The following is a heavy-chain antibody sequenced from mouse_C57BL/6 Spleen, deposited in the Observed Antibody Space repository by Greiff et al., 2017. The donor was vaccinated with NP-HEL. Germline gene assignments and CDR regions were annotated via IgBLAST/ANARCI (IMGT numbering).Heavy chain of an antibody. J-gene: IGHJ4*01. CDR3: ARLRPDYYAMDY. CDR1: GYTFTSYW. CDR2: IDPSDSYT. V-gene: IGHV1-69*01. Sequence: VQLQQPGAELVMPGASVKLSCKASGYTFTSYWMHWVKQRPGQGLEWIGAIDPSDSYTNYNQKFKGKSTLTVDKSSSTAYMQLSSLTSEDSAVYYCARLRPDYYAMDYWGQGTSVTVSS.